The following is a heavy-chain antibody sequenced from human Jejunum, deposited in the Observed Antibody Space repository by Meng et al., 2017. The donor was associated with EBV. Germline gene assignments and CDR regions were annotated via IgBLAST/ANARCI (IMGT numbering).Heavy chain of an antibody. CDR1: GYSFTSRA. V-gene: IGHV7-4-1*02. CDR2: INTDTRNP. D-gene: IGHD2-2*01. CDR3: ARGEGGYCSSSSCYLGT. Sequence: QGLMVQSGSELKPPGASVKVSCKASGYSFTSRAMHWVRQAPGQGLEWMGWINTDTRNPTYAQGLAGRFVFSLDTSVSTAYLQISSLKAEDTAVYYCARGEGGYCSSSSCYLGTWGQGTLVTVSS. J-gene: IGHJ4*02.